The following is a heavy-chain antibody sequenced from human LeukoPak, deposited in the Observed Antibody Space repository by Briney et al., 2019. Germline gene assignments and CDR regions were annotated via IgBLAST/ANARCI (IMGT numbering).Heavy chain of an antibody. J-gene: IGHJ4*02. CDR1: GFTFTSYG. CDR2: ITYDGYYK. V-gene: IGHV3-30*03. Sequence: PGTSLRLSCAASGFTFTSYGMHWVRQAPGKGLEWVALITYDGYYKYYSDSVKGRFTISRDNAKNSLYLQMNSLRAEDTAVYYCGRDSVITFGGDIVIPGDFDYWGQGTLVTVSS. CDR3: GRDSVITFGGDIVIPGDFDY. D-gene: IGHD3-16*02.